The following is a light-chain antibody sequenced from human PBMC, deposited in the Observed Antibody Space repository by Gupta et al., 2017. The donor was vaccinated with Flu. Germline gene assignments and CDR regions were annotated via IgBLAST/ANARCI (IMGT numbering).Light chain of an antibody. CDR3: QQYITTPIT. Sequence: DIVMTQSPDSLAVALCERATINCKSSQSLLYTSNNKHYLAWYQQKPGQPPKLLIYCASTRESGVPDRFSGSESGTDFTLTISSLQAEDVAVYYCQQYITTPITFGGGTKVEIK. CDR2: CAS. J-gene: IGKJ4*01. CDR1: QSLLYTSNNKHY. V-gene: IGKV4-1*01.